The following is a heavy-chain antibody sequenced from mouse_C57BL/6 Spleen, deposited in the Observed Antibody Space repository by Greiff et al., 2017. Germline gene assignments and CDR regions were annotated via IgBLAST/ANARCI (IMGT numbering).Heavy chain of an antibody. D-gene: IGHD1-1*01. Sequence: QVQLKQPGAELVKPGASVKLSCKASGYTFTSYWMHWVKQRPGRGLEWIGRIDPNSGGTKYNEKFKSKATLTVDKPSSTAYMQRSSLTSEDSAVYYCARDYYGSSYEPWLAYWGQGTLVTVSA. CDR3: ARDYYGSSYEPWLAY. CDR1: GYTFTSYW. CDR2: IDPNSGGT. J-gene: IGHJ3*01. V-gene: IGHV1-72*01.